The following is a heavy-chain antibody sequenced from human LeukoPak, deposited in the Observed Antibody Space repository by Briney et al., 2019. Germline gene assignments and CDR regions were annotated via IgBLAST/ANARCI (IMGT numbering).Heavy chain of an antibody. Sequence: SETLSLTCAVSGGSISSSNWWSWVRQPPGKGLEWIGEIYHSGSTNYNPSLKSRVTISVDKSKNQFSLKLSSVTAADTAVYYCARPQYGVGGYNWFDPWGQGTLVTVSS. CDR3: ARPQYGVGGYNWFDP. D-gene: IGHD2-8*01. J-gene: IGHJ5*02. V-gene: IGHV4-4*02. CDR2: IYHSGST. CDR1: GGSISSSNW.